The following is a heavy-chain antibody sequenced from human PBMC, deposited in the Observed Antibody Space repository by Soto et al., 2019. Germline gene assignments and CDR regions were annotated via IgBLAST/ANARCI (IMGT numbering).Heavy chain of an antibody. CDR2: IYPGDSDT. V-gene: IGHV5-51*01. Sequence: GESLKISCKGSGYSFTSNWLGWVRQLPGKGLEWMGLIYPGDSDTRYSPSFQGQVTISADKAISTAYLQWSSLKASDTAIYYCASSFSTAWSYAFDIWGQGTMVTVSS. CDR1: GYSFTSNW. D-gene: IGHD6-19*01. J-gene: IGHJ3*02. CDR3: ASSFSTAWSYAFDI.